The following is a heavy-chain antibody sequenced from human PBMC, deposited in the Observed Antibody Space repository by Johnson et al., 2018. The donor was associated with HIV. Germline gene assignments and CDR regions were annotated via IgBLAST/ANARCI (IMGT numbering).Heavy chain of an antibody. D-gene: IGHD3-22*01. J-gene: IGHJ3*02. V-gene: IGHV3-11*04. Sequence: QVQLVESGGGLVKPGGSLRLSCAASGFTFSDYYMSWIRQAPGKGLEWVSYISNSGETVFYADSVKGRFTVSRDNTKNSLFLQIDTLRAEDTAVYYCARDHIRGYDSPNDAFDIWGQGTMVTVSS. CDR3: ARDHIRGYDSPNDAFDI. CDR2: ISNSGETV. CDR1: GFTFSDYY.